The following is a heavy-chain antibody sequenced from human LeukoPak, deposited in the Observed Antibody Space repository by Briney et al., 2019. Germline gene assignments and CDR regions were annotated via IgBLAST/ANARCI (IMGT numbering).Heavy chain of an antibody. D-gene: IGHD1-26*01. J-gene: IGHJ4*02. CDR3: ARNDRGRPADY. CDR2: MHYSGAT. Sequence: PSETLSVTCTVSGASINNSPYYWAWIRQPPGKELEWIVSMHYSGATYYNPSLKSRVTISIDTSKNQFSLRLTSVTAADTAVFYCARNDRGRPADYWGQGTLVTVSS. CDR1: GASINNSPYY. V-gene: IGHV4-39*01.